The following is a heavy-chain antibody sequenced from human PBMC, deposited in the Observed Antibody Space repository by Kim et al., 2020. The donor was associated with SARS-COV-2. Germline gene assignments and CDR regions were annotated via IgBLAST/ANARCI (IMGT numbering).Heavy chain of an antibody. D-gene: IGHD3-10*01. CDR1: GGSISSGGYY. V-gene: IGHV4-31*03. Sequence: SETLSLTCTVSGGSISSGGYYWSWIRQRPGKGLEWIGYIYYSGSTYYNPSLKSRVTISVDTSKNQFSLKLSSVTAEDTAVYYCARDTYYYGSGRVKSYGMDVWGQGTTVTVSS. CDR2: IYYSGST. CDR3: ARDTYYYGSGRVKSYGMDV. J-gene: IGHJ6*02.